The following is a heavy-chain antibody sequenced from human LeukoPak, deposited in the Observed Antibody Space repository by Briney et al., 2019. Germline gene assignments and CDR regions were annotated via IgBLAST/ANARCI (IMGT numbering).Heavy chain of an antibody. CDR3: ARGGVAAAGTYFQH. D-gene: IGHD6-13*01. Sequence: SVKVSCKASGGTFSSYTISWVRQAPGQGLEWMGRIIPILGIANYAQRFQGRVTITADKSTNTAYTELSSLRSEDTAVYYCARGGVAAAGTYFQHWGQGTLVTVSS. J-gene: IGHJ1*01. CDR1: GGTFSSYT. CDR2: IIPILGIA. V-gene: IGHV1-69*02.